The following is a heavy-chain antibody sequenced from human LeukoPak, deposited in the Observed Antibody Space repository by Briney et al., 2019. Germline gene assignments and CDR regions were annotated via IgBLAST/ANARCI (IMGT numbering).Heavy chain of an antibody. CDR3: ATYTNWVAGDV. V-gene: IGHV3-7*01. CDR1: GLKFSDSW. Sequence: GGSLRLSCVASGLKFSDSWMSWVRQAPGKGLEWVADIDKDGSEKDYVDSVSSRFTISRDNAKNSVYLQMDSLRAEDTAVYYCATYTNWVAGDVWGQGTTVSVSS. J-gene: IGHJ6*02. D-gene: IGHD3-16*01. CDR2: IDKDGSEK.